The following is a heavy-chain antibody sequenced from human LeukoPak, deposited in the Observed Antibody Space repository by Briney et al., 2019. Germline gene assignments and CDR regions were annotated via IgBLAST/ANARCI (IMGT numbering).Heavy chain of an antibody. V-gene: IGHV3-48*04. J-gene: IGHJ4*02. CDR3: ARDMTITGADDY. CDR1: RFTFSGYP. Sequence: GGSLRLSCTASRFTFSGYPMTWVRQAPGKGLEWVSYISGSGDIIYYADSVKGRFTISRDNAKNSLYLQMDSLRAEDTAIYYCARDMTITGADDYWGQGTLVTVSS. D-gene: IGHD6-13*01. CDR2: ISGSGDII.